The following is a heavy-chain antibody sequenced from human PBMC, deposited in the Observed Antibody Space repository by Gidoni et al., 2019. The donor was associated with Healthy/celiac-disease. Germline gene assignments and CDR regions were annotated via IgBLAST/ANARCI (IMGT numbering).Heavy chain of an antibody. Sequence: QLQLQESGPGLVKPSQTLSLTCTVSGGSISSGGYYWSWIRQHPGKGLEWIGYIYYSGSTYYNPSLKSRVTISVDTSKNQFSLKLSSVTAADTAVYYCARGLGYCSSTSCYSGGYFQHWGQGTLVTVSS. J-gene: IGHJ1*01. V-gene: IGHV4-31*03. CDR2: IYYSGST. CDR3: ARGLGYCSSTSCYSGGYFQH. D-gene: IGHD2-2*02. CDR1: GGSISSGGYY.